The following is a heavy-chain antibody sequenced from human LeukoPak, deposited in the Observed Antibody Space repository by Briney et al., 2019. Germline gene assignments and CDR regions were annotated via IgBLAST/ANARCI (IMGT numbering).Heavy chain of an antibody. D-gene: IGHD2-2*01. Sequence: ASVKVSCKASGYTFTGYYMHWVRQAPGQGLEWMGWINPNSGGTNYAHKFQGWVTMTRDTSISTAYMELSRLRSDDTAVYYCAREIGCSSTSCYAAFDYWGQGTLVTVSS. CDR2: INPNSGGT. V-gene: IGHV1-2*04. CDR1: GYTFTGYY. CDR3: AREIGCSSTSCYAAFDY. J-gene: IGHJ4*02.